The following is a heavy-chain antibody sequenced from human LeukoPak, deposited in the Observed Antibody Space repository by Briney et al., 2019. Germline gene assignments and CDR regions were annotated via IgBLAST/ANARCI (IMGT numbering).Heavy chain of an antibody. D-gene: IGHD3-10*01. CDR2: INPNSGDT. J-gene: IGHJ4*02. CDR3: ARDWPMVRGHIAPTLDY. Sequence: ASVKVSCKASGYTFTGYFIHRVRQAPGQGLEWVAWINPNSGDTNYAQEFRGRVTLTGDTSISAVYMELSRLRSDDTAVFYCARDWPMVRGHIAPTLDYWGQGTLVTVSS. CDR1: GYTFTGYF. V-gene: IGHV1-2*02.